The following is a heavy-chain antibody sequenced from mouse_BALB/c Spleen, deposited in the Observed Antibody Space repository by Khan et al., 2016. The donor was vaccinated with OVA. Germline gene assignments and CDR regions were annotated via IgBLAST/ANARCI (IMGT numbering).Heavy chain of an antibody. V-gene: IGHV5-4*02. J-gene: IGHJ3*01. CDR1: GFTFSDYY. Sequence: EVELVESGGGLVKPGGSLKLSCAASGFTFSDYYMYWVRQTPEKRLEWVATISDGGSYTYYQDSVKGRFTIPRDDAKNNLYLQRSSLKSEDTAMYYCARGDYGDPFAYWGQGTLVTVSA. CDR2: ISDGGSYT. CDR3: ARGDYGDPFAY. D-gene: IGHD2-13*01.